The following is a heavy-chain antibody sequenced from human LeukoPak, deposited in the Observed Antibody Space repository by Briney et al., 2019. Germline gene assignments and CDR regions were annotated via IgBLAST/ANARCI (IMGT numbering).Heavy chain of an antibody. D-gene: IGHD3-10*01. J-gene: IGHJ4*01. CDR3: AKHGFYCFDF. V-gene: IGHV3-9*01. Sequence: GRSLRLSCAASGFTFDAYAMHWVRQAPGKGLEWVSGISWNSGTIGYADSVKGRFTISRDNAKNSLYLQMNSLRAEDTAVYFCAKHGFYCFDFWGHGTLVTVSS. CDR2: ISWNSGTI. CDR1: GFTFDAYA.